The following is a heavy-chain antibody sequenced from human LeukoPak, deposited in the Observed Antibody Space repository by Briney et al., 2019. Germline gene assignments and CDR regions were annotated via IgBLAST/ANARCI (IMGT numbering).Heavy chain of an antibody. Sequence: ASVKVSCKASGYTFTGYHMHWVRQAPGQGLEWMGRINPNSGGTYYAQKFQGRVTMTRDTSISTAYMELSRLRSDDTAVYYCARGDLRSIVLVPAALDYWGQGTLVTVSS. CDR3: ARGDLRSIVLVPAALDY. CDR2: INPNSGGT. J-gene: IGHJ4*02. D-gene: IGHD2-2*01. V-gene: IGHV1-2*06. CDR1: GYTFTGYH.